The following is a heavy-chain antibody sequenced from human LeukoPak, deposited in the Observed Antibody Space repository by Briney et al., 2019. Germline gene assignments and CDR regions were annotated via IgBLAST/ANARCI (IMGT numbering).Heavy chain of an antibody. V-gene: IGHV3-23*01. Sequence: GGSLRLSCAASGFTFTSYAMGWVRQAPGKGLEWVSSVGGSGDGTYYADSVKGRFTISRGNSKKTLDLHMDSLRAEDTAVYYCAKERLGGNYGDYAVDYWGQGTMVTVSS. J-gene: IGHJ4*02. CDR3: AKERLGGNYGDYAVDY. CDR2: VGGSGDGT. D-gene: IGHD4-17*01. CDR1: GFTFTSYA.